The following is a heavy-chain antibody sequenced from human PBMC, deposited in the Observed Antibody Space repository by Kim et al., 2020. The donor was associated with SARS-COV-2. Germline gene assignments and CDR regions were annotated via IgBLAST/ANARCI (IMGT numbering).Heavy chain of an antibody. CDR3: ARGLGDTYYDFWSGYRPYYFDY. V-gene: IGHV4-59*01. J-gene: IGHJ4*02. CDR2: IYYSGST. Sequence: SETLSLTCTVSGGSISSYYWSWIRQPPGKGLEWIGYIYYSGSTNYNPSLKSRVTISVDTSKNQFSLKLSSVTAADTAVYYCARGLGDTYYDFWSGYRPYYFDYWGQGPLVTVSS. CDR1: GGSISSYY. D-gene: IGHD3-3*01.